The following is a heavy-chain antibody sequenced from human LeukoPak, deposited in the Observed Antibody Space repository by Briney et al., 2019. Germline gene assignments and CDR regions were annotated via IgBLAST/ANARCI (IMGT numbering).Heavy chain of an antibody. Sequence: GSLRLSCAASGFTFSDYYMSWIRQAPGKGLEWIGDINHSGSTNYNPSLKSRVTMSIDTSKNQFSLKVRSVIAADTAVYYCARETKAYYDFWSGYYAADWFDPWGQGTLVTVSS. CDR2: INHSGST. V-gene: IGHV4-34*01. J-gene: IGHJ5*02. D-gene: IGHD3-3*01. CDR3: ARETKAYYDFWSGYYAADWFDP. CDR1: GFTFSDYY.